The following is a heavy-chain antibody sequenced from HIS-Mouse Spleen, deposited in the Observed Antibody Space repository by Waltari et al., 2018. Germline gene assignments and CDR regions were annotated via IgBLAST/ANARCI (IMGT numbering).Heavy chain of an antibody. Sequence: EVQLVESGGGLVQPGGSLRLSCAAYGFTFSSYWMHWVRQAPGKGLVCVSRINSDGSSTSYADSVKGRFTISRDNAKNTLYLQMNSLRAEDTAVYYCARKLRGAFDIWGQGTMVTVSS. D-gene: IGHD1-7*01. CDR2: INSDGSST. J-gene: IGHJ3*02. CDR1: GFTFSSYW. V-gene: IGHV3-74*01. CDR3: ARKLRGAFDI.